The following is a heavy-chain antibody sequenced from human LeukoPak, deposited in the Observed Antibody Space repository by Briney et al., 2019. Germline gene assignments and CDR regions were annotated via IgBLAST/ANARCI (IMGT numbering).Heavy chain of an antibody. V-gene: IGHV4-59*01. D-gene: IGHD3-10*01. CDR2: IYYSGST. J-gene: IGHJ4*02. Sequence: SSETLPLSCTVSGGSISRYDGSWIRQPPGKGLEWIGYIYYSGSTNYNPSLKSRVTISVDTSKNQFSLKLSSVTAADTAVYYCASWPVGDGSASKFACWGEGILVTVSS. CDR3: ASWPVGDGSASKFAC. CDR1: GGSISRYD.